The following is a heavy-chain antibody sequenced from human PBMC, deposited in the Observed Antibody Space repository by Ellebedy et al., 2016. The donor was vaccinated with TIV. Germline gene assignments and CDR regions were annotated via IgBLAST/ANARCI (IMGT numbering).Heavy chain of an antibody. J-gene: IGHJ4*02. V-gene: IGHV3-11*01. CDR3: ARGKEVRRLSLDH. CDR2: ISNSDSAI. Sequence: GGSLRLSCAASGFTFNDYYMSWIRQAPGKGLEWISYISNSDSAIYYADSVKGRFTISRDNAKNSLFLQMNSLRAEDTAVYYCARGKEVRRLSLDHWGQGTLVTVSS. CDR1: GFTFNDYY. D-gene: IGHD3-10*01.